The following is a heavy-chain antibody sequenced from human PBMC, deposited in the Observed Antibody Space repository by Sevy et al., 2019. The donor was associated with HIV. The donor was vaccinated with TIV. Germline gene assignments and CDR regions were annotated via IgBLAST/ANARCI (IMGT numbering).Heavy chain of an antibody. CDR2: IYHAGNT. CDR1: GYSISSGYY. J-gene: IGHJ5*02. V-gene: IGHV4-38-2*01. D-gene: IGHD3-10*01. CDR3: ASLGITIVRGVNDNWFDP. Sequence: SETLSLICAVSGYSISSGYYWGWIRQPPGKGLEWIGTIYHAGNTYYNPSLKSRVTISLDTSKNRLSLKLSSVTAADKAVYYCASLGITIVRGVNDNWFDPWGLGTLVTVSS.